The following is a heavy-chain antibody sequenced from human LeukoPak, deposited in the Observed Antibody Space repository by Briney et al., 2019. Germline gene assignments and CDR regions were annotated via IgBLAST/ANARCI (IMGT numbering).Heavy chain of an antibody. D-gene: IGHD3-22*01. CDR1: GFTFSSYA. V-gene: IGHV3-23*01. CDR2: ISGSGGST. J-gene: IGHJ4*02. Sequence: HPGGSLRLSCAASGFTFSSYAMSWVRQAPGKGLEWVSAISGSGGSTYYADSVKGRFTISRDNSKNTLYLQMNSLRAEDTAVYYCAKDPIENYYDSSGYYDYWGQGTLVTVSS. CDR3: AKDPIENYYDSSGYYDY.